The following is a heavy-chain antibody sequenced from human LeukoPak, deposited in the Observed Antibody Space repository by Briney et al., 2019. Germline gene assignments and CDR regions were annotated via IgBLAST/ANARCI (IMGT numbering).Heavy chain of an antibody. J-gene: IGHJ6*02. CDR3: AVTGYYYGVDV. Sequence: PSETLSLTCAVYGGSFSGYYWSWIRQPPGKGLEWIGEINHSGSTNYNPSLKSRVTISVDTSKNQFSLKVSSVTAADTAVYYCAVTGYYYGVDVWGQGTTVTVS. CDR2: INHSGST. D-gene: IGHD2-21*02. CDR1: GGSFSGYY. V-gene: IGHV4-34*01.